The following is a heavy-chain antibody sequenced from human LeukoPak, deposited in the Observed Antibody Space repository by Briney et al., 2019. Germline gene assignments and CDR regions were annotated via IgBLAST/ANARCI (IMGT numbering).Heavy chain of an antibody. D-gene: IGHD3-22*01. V-gene: IGHV3-7*03. CDR3: AKDVNYYDSSGYSIFQH. CDR2: INQDGSDK. CDR1: GLTFSIHW. Sequence: PGGSLRLSCAASGLTFSIHWMNWVRQAPGKGLECVANINQDGSDKYYVDSVKGRFTISRDNSKNTLYLQMNSLRAEDTAVYYCAKDVNYYDSSGYSIFQHWGQGTLVTVSS. J-gene: IGHJ1*01.